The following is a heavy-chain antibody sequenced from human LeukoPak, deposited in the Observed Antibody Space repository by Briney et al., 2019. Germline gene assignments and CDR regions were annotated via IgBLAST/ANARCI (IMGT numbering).Heavy chain of an antibody. J-gene: IGHJ4*02. CDR1: GYTFTNYY. V-gene: IGHV1-8*01. CDR2: MNPAGDDA. D-gene: IGHD6-6*01. CDR3: ARETHSSSSEVDY. Sequence: GASVKVSCKASGYTFTNYYISWVRQATGQGLEWMGWMNPAGDDAGYAQKFQGRMTLTRDTSVSTVYMELDSLTSEDTAVYYCARETHSSSSEVDYWGQGTLVTVSS.